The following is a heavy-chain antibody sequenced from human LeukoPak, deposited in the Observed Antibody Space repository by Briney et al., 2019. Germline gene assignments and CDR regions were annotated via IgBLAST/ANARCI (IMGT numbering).Heavy chain of an antibody. V-gene: IGHV1-8*01. CDR2: MNPNSGNT. D-gene: IGHD2-15*01. Sequence: GASVKVSCKASGYTFTSYDINWVRQATGQGLEWMGWMNPNSGNTGYAQIFQGRVTMTRNTSISTAYMELSSLRSEDTAVYYCARAGGYCGRISFPYYFDYWGQGSLVAVSS. CDR3: ARAGGYCGRISFPYYFDY. CDR1: GYTFTSYD. J-gene: IGHJ4*02.